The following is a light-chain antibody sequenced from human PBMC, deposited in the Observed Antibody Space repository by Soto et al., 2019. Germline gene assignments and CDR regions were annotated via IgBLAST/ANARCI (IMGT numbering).Light chain of an antibody. J-gene: IGKJ4*01. Sequence: DSHMTQSPSSVSASVGDRVTITCRASQGISSWLAWYQQKPGKAPRLLIYAASSLQSGVPSRFRGRGSGTDFTLTISSLQPEDFATSSGQQANSFLLPFGGRTKVELK. V-gene: IGKV1-12*01. CDR3: QQANSFLLP. CDR1: QGISSW. CDR2: AAS.